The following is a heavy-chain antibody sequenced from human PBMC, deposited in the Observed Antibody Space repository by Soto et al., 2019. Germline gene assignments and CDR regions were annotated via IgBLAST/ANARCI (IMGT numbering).Heavy chain of an antibody. Sequence: EVQLLESGGGLVQPGGSLRLSCAASGFTFSSYAMSWVRQAPGKGLEWVSAISGSGGGTYYADSVKGRFTISRDNSENTLYLQMNSLRPEDRAVYYCAKCMTALTTFPFDTGGQGTMVTFSS. CDR1: GFTFSSYA. CDR2: ISGSGGGT. V-gene: IGHV3-23*01. CDR3: AKCMTALTTFPFDT. J-gene: IGHJ3*02. D-gene: IGHD4-4*01.